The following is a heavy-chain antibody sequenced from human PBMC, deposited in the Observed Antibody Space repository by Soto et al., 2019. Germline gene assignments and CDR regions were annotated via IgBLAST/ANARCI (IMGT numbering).Heavy chain of an antibody. CDR3: ARTYSGNNFADY. CDR2: IGAYDGHT. CDR1: LYTFTSFG. D-gene: IGHD1-26*01. J-gene: IGHJ4*02. V-gene: IGHV1-18*01. Sequence: QVQLVQSGTEVKKPGASVNVSCKASLYTFTSFGITWVRQAPGRGLEWMGWIGAYDGHTIYAQNLQGRVTVTTDTSTSTAYMELWSLTSDDTAVYYCARTYSGNNFADYWGQGTLVTVSS.